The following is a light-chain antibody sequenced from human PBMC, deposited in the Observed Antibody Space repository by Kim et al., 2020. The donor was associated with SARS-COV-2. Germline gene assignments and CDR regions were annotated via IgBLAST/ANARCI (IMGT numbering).Light chain of an antibody. CDR1: NIGSKN. CDR3: QVWDSSTAGVV. J-gene: IGLJ2*01. Sequence: SYELTQPLSVSVALGQTARITCGGNNIGSKNVHWYQQKPGQAPVLVIYRDSNRPSGIPERFSGSNSGNTATLTISRAQAGDEADYYCQVWDSSTAGVVFGGGTQLNVL. CDR2: RDS. V-gene: IGLV3-9*01.